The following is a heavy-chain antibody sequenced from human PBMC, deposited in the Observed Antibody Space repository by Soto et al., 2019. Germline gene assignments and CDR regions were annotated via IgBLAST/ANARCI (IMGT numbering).Heavy chain of an antibody. Sequence: QVQLVQSGAEVKKPGSSVKVSCKASGGTFSSYTISWVRQAPGQGLEWMGRIIPILGIANYAQKFQDRVTITADKSTSTAYMELSSLRSEDTAVYYCARDPTGYGSGSRHGMDVWGQGTTVTVSS. CDR3: ARDPTGYGSGSRHGMDV. V-gene: IGHV1-69*08. CDR1: GGTFSSYT. J-gene: IGHJ6*02. CDR2: IIPILGIA. D-gene: IGHD3-10*01.